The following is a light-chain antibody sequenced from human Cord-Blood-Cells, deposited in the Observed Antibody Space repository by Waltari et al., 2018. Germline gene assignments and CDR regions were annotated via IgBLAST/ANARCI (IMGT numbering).Light chain of an antibody. CDR3: QQRSNWPST. Sequence: IVLTQSPATLSLSPGARATLSCRASQCVSSYLAWYQQKPGQAPRLLIYDASNRATGIPARFSGSGSGTDFTLTISSLEPEDFAVYYCQQRSNWPSTFGGGTKVEIK. CDR2: DAS. J-gene: IGKJ4*01. V-gene: IGKV3-11*01. CDR1: QCVSSY.